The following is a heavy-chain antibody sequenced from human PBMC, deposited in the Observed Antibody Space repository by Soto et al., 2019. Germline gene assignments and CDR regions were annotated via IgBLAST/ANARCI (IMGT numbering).Heavy chain of an antibody. CDR2: INAYNGNT. Sequence: QVQLVQSGAEVKKPGASVKVSCKASGYTFNSYGISWVRQAPGQGLEWMGWINAYNGNTHYAQKLQGRVTMTTDTATSTAYMELGSLRADDTAVYYCARELGHQLVDYWGQGTLVTVSS. V-gene: IGHV1-18*01. D-gene: IGHD6-13*01. CDR1: GYTFNSYG. CDR3: ARELGHQLVDY. J-gene: IGHJ4*02.